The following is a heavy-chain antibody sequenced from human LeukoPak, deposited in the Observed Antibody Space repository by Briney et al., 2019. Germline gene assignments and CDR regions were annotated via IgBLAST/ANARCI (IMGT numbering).Heavy chain of an antibody. J-gene: IGHJ4*02. CDR2: VSGSGGGT. D-gene: IGHD3-9*01. CDR1: GFTFDSYA. V-gene: IGHV3-23*01. CDR3: AKPYSPYDILTGGVSENY. Sequence: GGSLRLSCAASGFTFDSYAMSWVRQAPGKGLEWVSGVSGSGGGTYYADSVKGRFTISRDNSKNTLYLQMNSLRAEDTALYYCAKPYSPYDILTGGVSENYWGQGTLVTVSS.